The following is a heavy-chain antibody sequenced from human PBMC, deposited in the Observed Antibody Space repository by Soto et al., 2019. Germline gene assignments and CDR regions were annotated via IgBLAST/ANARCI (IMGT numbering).Heavy chain of an antibody. J-gene: IGHJ4*02. CDR3: ARGTFYGIGYSSGWPNFDY. D-gene: IGHD6-19*01. Sequence: QVQLVESGGGVVQPGRSLRLSCAASGFTFSSYVIHWVRQAPGKGLEWVAVISYDGSNKYYADSVKGRFTISRDNSKNALCLQMNRLRAEAAAVFYSARGTFYGIGYSSGWPNFDYWGQCTLVTVSS. CDR2: ISYDGSNK. CDR1: GFTFSSYV. V-gene: IGHV3-30-3*01.